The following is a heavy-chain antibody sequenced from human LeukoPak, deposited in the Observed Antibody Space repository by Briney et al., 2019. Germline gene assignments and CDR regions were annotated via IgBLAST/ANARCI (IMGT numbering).Heavy chain of an antibody. CDR3: AKSPGKQRKTYYFDY. Sequence: GGSLRLSCAASGFTFSSYAMSWVRQAPGKGLEWVSAISGSGGSTYYADSVKGRFTISRDNSKNTLYLQMNSLRAEDTAVYYCAKSPGKQRKTYYFDYWGQGTLVTVSS. D-gene: IGHD6-25*01. CDR1: GFTFSSYA. V-gene: IGHV3-23*01. CDR2: ISGSGGST. J-gene: IGHJ4*02.